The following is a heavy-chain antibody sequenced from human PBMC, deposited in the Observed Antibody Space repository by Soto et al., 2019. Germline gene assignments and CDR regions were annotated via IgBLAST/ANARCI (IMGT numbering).Heavy chain of an antibody. V-gene: IGHV1-69*01. CDR1: GGTFSSYA. J-gene: IGHJ6*02. CDR3: ARGETTVTASSGYYYYYGMDV. D-gene: IGHD4-17*01. CDR2: IIPIFGTA. Sequence: QVQLVQSGAEVKKPGSSVKVSCKASGGTFSSYAISWVRQAPGQGLEWMGGIIPIFGTANYAQKFQGRVTITADESTSTAYMELSSLRSADTDVYYCARGETTVTASSGYYYYYGMDVWGQGTTVTVSS.